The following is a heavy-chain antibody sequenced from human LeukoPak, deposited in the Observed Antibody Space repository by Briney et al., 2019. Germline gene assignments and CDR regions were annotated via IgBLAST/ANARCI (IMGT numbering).Heavy chain of an antibody. CDR1: GFTFSSYG. J-gene: IGHJ4*02. Sequence: GRSLRLSCAASGFTFSSYGMHWVRQAPGKGLEWVAVISYDGSNKYYADSVKGRFTSSRDNSKNTLYLQMNSLRAEDTAVYYCAKDEIAAADYWGQGTLVTVSS. CDR3: AKDEIAAADY. V-gene: IGHV3-30*18. CDR2: ISYDGSNK. D-gene: IGHD6-13*01.